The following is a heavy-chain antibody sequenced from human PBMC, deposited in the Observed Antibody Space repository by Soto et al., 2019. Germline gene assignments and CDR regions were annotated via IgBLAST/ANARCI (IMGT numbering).Heavy chain of an antibody. CDR2: IYSGGST. D-gene: IGHD3-3*01. V-gene: IGHV3-53*04. J-gene: IGHJ3*02. Sequence: EVQLVESGGGLVQPGGSLRLSCAASGFTVSSNYMSWVRQAPGKGLEWVSVIYSGGSTYYADSVKGRFTISRHNYKNTLYLQMNSLRAEDTAVYYCAREARLLRFLEWSRSDAFDIWGQGTMVTVSS. CDR3: AREARLLRFLEWSRSDAFDI. CDR1: GFTVSSNY.